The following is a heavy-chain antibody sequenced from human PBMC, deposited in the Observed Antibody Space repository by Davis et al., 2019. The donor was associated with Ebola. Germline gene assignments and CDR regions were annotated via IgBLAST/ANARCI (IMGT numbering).Heavy chain of an antibody. V-gene: IGHV6-1*01. CDR3: VRGRGGYADY. CDR2: TYYRSKWYN. Sequence: MPSETLSLTCAISGDSVSSTNIAWHWIRQSPSSGLEWLGRTYYRSKWYNDYAVSVKGRITINSDTSKNQFSLLLNSVTAEDTAVYYCVRGRGGYADYWGQGTLVTVSS. J-gene: IGHJ4*02. D-gene: IGHD5-12*01. CDR1: GDSVSSTNIA.